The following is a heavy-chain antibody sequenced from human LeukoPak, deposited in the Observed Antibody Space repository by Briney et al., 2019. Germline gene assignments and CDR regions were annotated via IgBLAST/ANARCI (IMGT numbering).Heavy chain of an antibody. CDR2: ISGDGGST. V-gene: IGHV3-43*02. CDR3: AKYMWRFGELDYDY. J-gene: IGHJ4*02. Sequence: GGSLRLSCAASGFTFDDYAMHWVRQAPGKGLEWVSLISGDGGSTYYADSVKGRFTISRDNSKNSLYLQMNSLRTEDTALYYSAKYMWRFGELDYDYWGQGTLVTVSS. CDR1: GFTFDDYA. D-gene: IGHD3-10*01.